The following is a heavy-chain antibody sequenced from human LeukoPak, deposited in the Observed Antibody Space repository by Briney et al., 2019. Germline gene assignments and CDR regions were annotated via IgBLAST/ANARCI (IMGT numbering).Heavy chain of an antibody. CDR1: GFTFSSYG. CDR2: ISYDGSNK. J-gene: IGHJ1*01. CDR3: AKDPLPYSSGWQYFQH. V-gene: IGHV3-30*18. D-gene: IGHD6-19*01. Sequence: PGGSLRLSCAASGFTFSSYGMHWVRQAPGKGLEWVAVISYDGSNKYYADSVKGRFTISRDNSKNTLYLQMNSLRAEDTAVYYCAKDPLPYSSGWQYFQHWGQGTLVTVSS.